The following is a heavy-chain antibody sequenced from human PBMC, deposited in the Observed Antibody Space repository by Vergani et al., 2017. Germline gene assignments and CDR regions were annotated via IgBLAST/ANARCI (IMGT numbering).Heavy chain of an antibody. Sequence: QVQLQESGPGLVKPSETLSLTCTVSGGSISSYYWSWIRQPPGKGLEWIGYMSYSGSTNYNPSLKSRVTISVDTSKNQFSLKLSSVTAADTAVYYCARSRGAAAHDYWGQGTLVTVSS. V-gene: IGHV4-59*12. CDR3: ARSRGAAAHDY. D-gene: IGHD6-13*01. J-gene: IGHJ4*02. CDR2: MSYSGST. CDR1: GGSISSYY.